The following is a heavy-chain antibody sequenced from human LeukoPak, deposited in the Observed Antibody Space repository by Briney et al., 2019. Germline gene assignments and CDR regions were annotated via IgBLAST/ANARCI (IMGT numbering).Heavy chain of an antibody. CDR1: GFTFSKFW. CDR3: ARGQGCTDY. D-gene: IGHD2-8*01. CDR2: INQDGSGK. Sequence: GGSLRLSCAVSGFTFSKFWMTWVRQAPGKGLEWVANINQDGSGKYYVDSVKGRFTISRDNAKNSLYLQMNSLRAEDTAVYYCARGQGCTDYWGGGTLVTVSS. J-gene: IGHJ4*02. V-gene: IGHV3-7*02.